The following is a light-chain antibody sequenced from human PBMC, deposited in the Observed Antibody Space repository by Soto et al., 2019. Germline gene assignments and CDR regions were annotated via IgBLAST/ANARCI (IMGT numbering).Light chain of an antibody. V-gene: IGLV2-11*01. J-gene: IGLJ1*01. CDR2: DVS. Sequence: QSVLTQPRSVSGSPGQSVTISCTGASSDVGGYNYVSWHQQHPGKAPKLMIYDVSKRPSGVPDRFSGSKSGNTASLTISGLQTEDEADYYCCSYAGRYTYVFGTGTKVT. CDR1: SSDVGGYNY. CDR3: CSYAGRYTYV.